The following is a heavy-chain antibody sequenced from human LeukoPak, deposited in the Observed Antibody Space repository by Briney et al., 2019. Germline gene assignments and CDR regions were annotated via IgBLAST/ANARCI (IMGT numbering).Heavy chain of an antibody. CDR3: ARSNSSSWALDY. J-gene: IGHJ4*02. V-gene: IGHV3-30*03. D-gene: IGHD6-13*01. Sequence: GGSLRLSCAASGFTFSSYGMHWVRQAPGKGLEWVAVISYDGSNKYYADSVKGRFTISRDNSKNTLYLQMNSLRAEDTAVYYCARSNSSSWALDYWGQGTLVTVSS. CDR2: ISYDGSNK. CDR1: GFTFSSYG.